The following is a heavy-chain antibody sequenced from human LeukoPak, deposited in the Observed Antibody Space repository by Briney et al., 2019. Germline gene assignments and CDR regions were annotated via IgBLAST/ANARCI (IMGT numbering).Heavy chain of an antibody. CDR1: GFTFSTYA. V-gene: IGHV3-21*01. J-gene: IGHJ4*02. Sequence: GGSLRLSCAASGFTFSTYAMNWVRQAPGKGLEWVSSITSSSNYIYYADSVKGRFTISRGNAKNSLYLQMNSLRAEDTAVYYCARYYYDSNGFNIYYFDYWGQGTLVTVSS. CDR3: ARYYYDSNGFNIYYFDY. CDR2: ITSSSNYI. D-gene: IGHD3-22*01.